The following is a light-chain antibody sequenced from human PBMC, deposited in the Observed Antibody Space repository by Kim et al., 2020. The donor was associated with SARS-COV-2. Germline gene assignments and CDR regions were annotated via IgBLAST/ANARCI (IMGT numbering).Light chain of an antibody. J-gene: IGLJ2*01. Sequence: VSPGQTASITCSGDQLVDKDAFWYQQKSGQSPVLVMFQDSKRPSGIPERFSGSNSGNTATLTISGTQAMDEADYYCQTWDSTSVVFGGGTQLTVL. V-gene: IGLV3-1*01. CDR3: QTWDSTSVV. CDR2: QDS. CDR1: QLVDKD.